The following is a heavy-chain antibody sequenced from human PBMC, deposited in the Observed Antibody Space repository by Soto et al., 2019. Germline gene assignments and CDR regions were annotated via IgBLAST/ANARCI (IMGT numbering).Heavy chain of an antibody. CDR1: GFTFSDHY. Sequence: QVQLVESGGGLVKPGESLRLSCTVSGFTFSDHYMSWIRQAPGKGLEWVSYISSSQSTTYYADSVKGRFTISRDNAKNSLYLQMNSLRAEDTAVYYCARSPALGYSYDYFDYWGQGTLVTVSS. V-gene: IGHV3-11*01. J-gene: IGHJ4*02. CDR2: ISSSQSTT. D-gene: IGHD5-18*01. CDR3: ARSPALGYSYDYFDY.